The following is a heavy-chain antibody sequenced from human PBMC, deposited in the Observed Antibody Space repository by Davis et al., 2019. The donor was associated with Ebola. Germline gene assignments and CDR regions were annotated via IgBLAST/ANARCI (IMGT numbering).Heavy chain of an antibody. J-gene: IGHJ3*02. CDR1: GFTFSSYW. Sequence: GESLKISCAASGFTFSSYWMSWVRQAPGKGLEWVANIKQDGSEKYYVDSVKGRFTISRDNAKNSLYLQMNSLRAEDTAVYYCARFLGYCSSTSCYTVGYAFDIWGQGTMVTVSS. V-gene: IGHV3-7*01. D-gene: IGHD2-2*02. CDR3: ARFLGYCSSTSCYTVGYAFDI. CDR2: IKQDGSEK.